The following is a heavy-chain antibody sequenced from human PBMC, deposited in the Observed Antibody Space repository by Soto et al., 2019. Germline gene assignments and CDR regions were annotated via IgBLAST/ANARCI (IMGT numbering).Heavy chain of an antibody. J-gene: IGHJ6*02. CDR2: INHSGST. V-gene: IGHV4-34*01. Sequence: SETLSLTCAVYGVSFSGYYWSWIRQPPGKGLEWIGEINHSGSTNYNPSLKSRVTISVDTSKNQFSLKLSSVTAADTAVYYCARGRSGSSILTGQTRYGMDVWGQGTTVTVSS. D-gene: IGHD3-9*01. CDR3: ARGRSGSSILTGQTRYGMDV. CDR1: GVSFSGYY.